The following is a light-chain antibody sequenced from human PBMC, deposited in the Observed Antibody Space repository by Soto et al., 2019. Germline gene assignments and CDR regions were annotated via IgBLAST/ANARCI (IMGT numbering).Light chain of an antibody. V-gene: IGKV1-9*01. J-gene: IGKJ1*01. CDR3: QQNNSYPWT. Sequence: DIQLTQSPSSLSASVGDRATITCRASQGISSYLAWYRQKPGKAPKLLIYAASTLQSGIPSRFSGSGSGTEFILTISLLQPDDFASYYYQQNNSYPWTFGQGTKVEIK. CDR2: AAS. CDR1: QGISSY.